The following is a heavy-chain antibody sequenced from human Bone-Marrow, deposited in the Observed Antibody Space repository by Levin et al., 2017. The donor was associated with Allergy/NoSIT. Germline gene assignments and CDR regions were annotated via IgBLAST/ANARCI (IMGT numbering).Heavy chain of an antibody. CDR3: ERQEIVAAVETYNWFAP. CDR2: ISYSGIT. V-gene: IGHV4-59*08. D-gene: IGHD5-12*01. J-gene: IGHJ5*02. Sequence: SETLSLTCTVSGGSISSHYWSWIRQPPGKGLEWIGYISYSGITNYNPSLQSRFTISVDTSKNQFSLKLRSVTAADTAVYYCERQEIVAAVETYNWFAPWGQGTLVTVSS. CDR1: GGSISSHY.